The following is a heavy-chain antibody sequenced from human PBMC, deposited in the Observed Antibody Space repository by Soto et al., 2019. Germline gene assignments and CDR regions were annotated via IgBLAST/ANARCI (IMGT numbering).Heavy chain of an antibody. CDR3: ARDGEYTSGWYSFDY. CDR1: GCSISDYY. Sequence: XETLYLTCTVSGCSISDYYWSWVRQPAGQALDWIGRVYVTGTTYFNPSLKSRVTMSVDTSNNQDSLKLSSVTAADSAIYYCARDGEYTSGWYSFDYWGPGTLVTVSS. CDR2: VYVTGTT. J-gene: IGHJ4*02. D-gene: IGHD6-19*01. V-gene: IGHV4-4*07.